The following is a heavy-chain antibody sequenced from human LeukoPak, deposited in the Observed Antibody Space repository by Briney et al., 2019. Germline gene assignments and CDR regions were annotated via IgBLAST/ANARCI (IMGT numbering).Heavy chain of an antibody. V-gene: IGHV1-69*05. Sequence: AASVKVSCKASGGTFSSYAISWVRQAPGQGLEWMGGIIPIFGTANYAQKFQGRVTITTDESTSTAYMELSSLRSEDTAVYYCARDSSAYRYSSSWYYFDYWGQGTLVTVSS. D-gene: IGHD6-13*01. CDR2: IIPIFGTA. CDR3: ARDSSAYRYSSSWYYFDY. J-gene: IGHJ4*02. CDR1: GGTFSSYA.